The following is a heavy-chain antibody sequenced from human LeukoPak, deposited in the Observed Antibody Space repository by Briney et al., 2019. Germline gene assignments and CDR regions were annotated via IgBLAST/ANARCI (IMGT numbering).Heavy chain of an antibody. J-gene: IGHJ6*02. CDR3: ARVADYGGIGAYYYYGMDV. D-gene: IGHD4-23*01. V-gene: IGHV1-69*04. CDR1: GGTFRSYA. Sequence: GASVKVSCKVSGGTFRSYAISWVRQAPGQGLEWMGRIIPILGIANYAQKFQGRVTITADKSTSTAYMELRSLRSEDTAVYYCARVADYGGIGAYYYYGMDVWGQGTTVTVSS. CDR2: IIPILGIA.